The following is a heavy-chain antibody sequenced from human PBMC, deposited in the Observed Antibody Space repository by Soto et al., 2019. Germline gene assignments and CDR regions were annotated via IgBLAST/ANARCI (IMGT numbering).Heavy chain of an antibody. V-gene: IGHV3-48*01. J-gene: IGHJ3*02. CDR2: IRGTT. CDR3: ARDDSFAFDI. CDR1: GFTFTSYS. Sequence: GGSMRLSCAASGFTFTSYSMNWVRQAPGKGLEWVSYIRGTTHYADSVKGRFTISRDNARSSLYLQMNSLRADDTAVYYCARDDSFAFDIWGQGTMVT. D-gene: IGHD2-21*01.